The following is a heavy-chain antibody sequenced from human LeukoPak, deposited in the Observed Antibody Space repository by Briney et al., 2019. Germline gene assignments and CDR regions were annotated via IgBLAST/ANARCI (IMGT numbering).Heavy chain of an antibody. Sequence: SETLSLTCTVSVYSISSGHYWGWIRQPPGKGLEWIGSIYHSGDTYYNPSLKSRVTISVDTSKNQFSLKLRSATAADTGVYYCAKVSRLNQPIPVTFDYWGQGTLVTVSS. J-gene: IGHJ4*02. CDR2: IYHSGDT. CDR3: AKVSRLNQPIPVTFDY. CDR1: VYSISSGHY. D-gene: IGHD4-17*01. V-gene: IGHV4-38-2*02.